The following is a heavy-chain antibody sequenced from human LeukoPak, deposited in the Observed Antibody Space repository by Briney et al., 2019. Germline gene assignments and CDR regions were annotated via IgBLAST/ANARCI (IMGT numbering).Heavy chain of an antibody. D-gene: IGHD3-10*01. V-gene: IGHV4-34*01. Sequence: PSETLSLTCAVYGGSFGGYYWSWIRQPPGKGLEWIGEINHSGSTNYNPSLKSRVTISVDTSKNQFSLKLSSVTAADTAVYYCARSYYYGSGSYCYWGQGTLVTVSS. CDR1: GGSFGGYY. CDR3: ARSYYYGSGSYCY. J-gene: IGHJ4*02. CDR2: INHSGST.